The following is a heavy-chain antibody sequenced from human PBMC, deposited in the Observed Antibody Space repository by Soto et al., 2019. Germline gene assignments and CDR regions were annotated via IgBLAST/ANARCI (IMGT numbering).Heavy chain of an antibody. CDR3: TRATSYSEY. CDR2: IYYNGNT. CDR1: GGSISNHY. D-gene: IGHD3-3*01. Sequence: QVQLQESGPGLVKPSETLSLTCTVSGGSISNHYWSWIRQPPGKGLEWIGYIYYNGNTNYNPSLESRATMSADTSKHPIPPTFTSVTAAIMDVYYCTRATSYSEYWAEGTLITVS. V-gene: IGHV4-59*11. J-gene: IGHJ4*02.